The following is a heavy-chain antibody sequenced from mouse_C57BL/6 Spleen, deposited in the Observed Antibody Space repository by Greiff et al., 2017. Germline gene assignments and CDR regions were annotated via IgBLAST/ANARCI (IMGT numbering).Heavy chain of an antibody. J-gene: IGHJ3*01. CDR2: IYPGSGST. D-gene: IGHD2-1*01. V-gene: IGHV1-55*01. CDR3: AREEIYYGSWFAY. CDR1: GYTFTSYW. Sequence: QVQLQQPGAELVKPGASVTMSCKASGYTFTSYWITWVKQRPGQGLEWIGDIYPGSGSTNYNEKFKSKATLTVDTSSSTAYMQLSSLTSEDSAVYYCAREEIYYGSWFAYWGQVTLVTVSA.